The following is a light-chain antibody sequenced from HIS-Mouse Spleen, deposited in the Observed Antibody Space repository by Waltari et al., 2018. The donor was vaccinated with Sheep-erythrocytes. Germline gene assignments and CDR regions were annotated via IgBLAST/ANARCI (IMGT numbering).Light chain of an antibody. CDR2: EGT. V-gene: IGLV2-23*01. CDR1: SSDVGSYTL. J-gene: IGLJ3*02. Sequence: QSALTQPASVSGSPGPSITISCTGTSSDVGSYTLVSWYQQHPGKAPKLMIYEGTMRPAGVSHRFSGSKSGNTASLTISGLQAEDEADYYCCSYAGSSTPWVFGGGTKLTVL. CDR3: CSYAGSSTPWV.